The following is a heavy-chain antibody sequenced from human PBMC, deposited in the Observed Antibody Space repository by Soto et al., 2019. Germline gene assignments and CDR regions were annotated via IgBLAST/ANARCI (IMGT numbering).Heavy chain of an antibody. D-gene: IGHD3-22*01. J-gene: IGHJ4*02. V-gene: IGHV3-23*01. Sequence: GGSLRLSCAASGFTFSSYAMSWVRQAPGKGLEWVSAISGSGGSTYCADSVKGRFTISRDNSKNTLYLQMNSLRADDTAVYYCARDTYYYDSSGYCLLYGHFDYWGQGTLVTVSS. CDR1: GFTFSSYA. CDR3: ARDTYYYDSSGYCLLYGHFDY. CDR2: ISGSGGST.